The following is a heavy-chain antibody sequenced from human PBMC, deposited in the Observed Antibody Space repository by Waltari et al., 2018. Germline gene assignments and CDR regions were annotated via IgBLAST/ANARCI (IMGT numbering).Heavy chain of an antibody. CDR2: VVTDGKT. CDR3: ARAQEGHDAFDF. J-gene: IGHJ3*01. Sequence: QVQLQESGPGLVKPSETLSLTCPVSGAPMTNYYWSWIRLPAGRGLEWLGRVVTDGKTHYAASLRSRVTMSMDTSKDQFSLKLTSVTAADTALYYCARAQEGHDAFDFWGQGTMVTVAS. V-gene: IGHV4-4*07. CDR1: GAPMTNYY.